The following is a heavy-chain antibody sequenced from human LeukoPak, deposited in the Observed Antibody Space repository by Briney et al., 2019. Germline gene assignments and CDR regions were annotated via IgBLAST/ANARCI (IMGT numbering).Heavy chain of an antibody. CDR2: ISESGGTT. CDR3: ARKNDLDN. J-gene: IGHJ4*02. CDR1: GFTFRVHA. D-gene: IGHD1-1*01. Sequence: PGGSLRLSCAGSGFTFRVHAMNWVRQAPGKGVDWVAGISESGGTTKYADSVRGRFTISRDNSKNMVYLQMNSLGVEGTAIYYCARKNDLDNWGQGTLVTVSS. V-gene: IGHV3-23*01.